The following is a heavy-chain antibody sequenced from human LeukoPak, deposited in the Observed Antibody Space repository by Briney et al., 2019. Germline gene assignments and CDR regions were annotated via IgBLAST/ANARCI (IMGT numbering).Heavy chain of an antibody. CDR2: IIPIFGTA. CDR3: ARVQQLVTPQAPNDY. J-gene: IGHJ4*02. CDR1: GGTFSSYA. D-gene: IGHD6-13*01. V-gene: IGHV1-69*05. Sequence: GASVKVSCKASGGTFSSYAISWVRQAPGQGLEWMGGIIPIFGTANYAQKLQGRVTMTTDTSTSTAYMELRSLRSDDTAVYYCARVQQLVTPQAPNDYWGQGTLVTVSS.